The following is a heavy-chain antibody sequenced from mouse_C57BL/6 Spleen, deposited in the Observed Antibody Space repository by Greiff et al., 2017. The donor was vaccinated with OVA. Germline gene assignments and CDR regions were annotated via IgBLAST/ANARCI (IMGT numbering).Heavy chain of an antibody. CDR3: ARSFPYYGNYDYAMDY. D-gene: IGHD2-10*01. J-gene: IGHJ4*01. CDR2: INPNNGGT. CDR1: GYTFTDYN. V-gene: IGHV1-18*01. Sequence: EVQLQQSGPELVKPGASVKIPCKASGYTFTDYNMDWVKQSHGKSLEWIGDINPNNGGTIYNQKFKGKATLTVDKSSSTAYMELRSLTSEDTAVYYCARSFPYYGNYDYAMDYWGQGTSVTVSS.